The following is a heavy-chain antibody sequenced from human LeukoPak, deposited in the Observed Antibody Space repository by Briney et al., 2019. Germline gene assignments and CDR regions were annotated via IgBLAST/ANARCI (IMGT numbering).Heavy chain of an antibody. V-gene: IGHV3-23*01. J-gene: IGHJ4*02. CDR1: GFTFNSYA. D-gene: IGHD6-19*01. CDR3: AKDAPGAGGFDY. Sequence: EPGGSLRLSCAASGFTFNSYAMSWVRQAPGRGLEWVSTIGANEITNYGDSVKGRFTISRDNYKSTLYPQMNSLRAEDTAVYYCAKDAPGAGGFDYWGQGTLVTVSS. CDR2: IGANEIT.